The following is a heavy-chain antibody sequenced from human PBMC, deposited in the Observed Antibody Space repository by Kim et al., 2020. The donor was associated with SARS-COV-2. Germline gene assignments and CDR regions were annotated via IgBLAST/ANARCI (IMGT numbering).Heavy chain of an antibody. Sequence: GGSLRLSCAASGFTFSGSAMHWVRQASGKGLEWVGRIRSKANSYATAYAASVKGRFTISRDDSKNTAYLQMNSLKTEDTAVYYCTRRKAYYDILTVQWDEEPYGMDVWGQGTTVTVSS. V-gene: IGHV3-73*01. CDR3: TRRKAYYDILTVQWDEEPYGMDV. D-gene: IGHD3-9*01. J-gene: IGHJ6*02. CDR2: IRSKANSYAT. CDR1: GFTFSGSA.